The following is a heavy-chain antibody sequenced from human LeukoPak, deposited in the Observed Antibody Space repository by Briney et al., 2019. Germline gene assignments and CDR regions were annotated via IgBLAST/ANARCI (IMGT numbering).Heavy chain of an antibody. V-gene: IGHV4-59*01. CDR3: ARVNWNDARYYYGTDV. Sequence: SETLSLTCTVSGGSISSYYWSWIRQPPGKGLEWIGYIYYSGSTNYNPSLKSRVTISVDTSKNQFSLKLSSVTAADTAVYYCARVNWNDARYYYGTDVWGQGTTVTVSS. J-gene: IGHJ6*02. CDR1: GGSISSYY. D-gene: IGHD1-1*01. CDR2: IYYSGST.